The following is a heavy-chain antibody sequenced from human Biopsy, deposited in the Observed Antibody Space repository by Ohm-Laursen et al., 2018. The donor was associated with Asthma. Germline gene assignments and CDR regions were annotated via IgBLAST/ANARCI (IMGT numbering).Heavy chain of an antibody. J-gene: IGHJ6*02. CDR2: FSVYNGNT. CDR3: ARAVDYSHYYGIDV. V-gene: IGHV1-18*01. CDR1: GYTFNSAG. Sequence: GASVEVSCKTSGYTFNSAGITWVRQAPGQGLEWMGWFSVYNGNTKVAQKLQDRVTMITDTSTSTAYMELRSLRSDDTAVYFCARAVDYSHYYGIDVWGQGTTVTVS. D-gene: IGHD3-10*01.